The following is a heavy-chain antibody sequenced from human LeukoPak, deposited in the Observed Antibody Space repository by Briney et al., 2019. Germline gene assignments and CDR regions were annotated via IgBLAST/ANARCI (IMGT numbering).Heavy chain of an antibody. V-gene: IGHV3-48*01. CDR2: ISSSSNSI. CDR3: ARDGSSWRDSPPDY. Sequence: PGGSLRLSCAASGFTFSSYEMNWVRQAPGKGLEWVSYISSSSNSIYYADSVEGRFTISRDNAKNSLYLQMNSLRAEDTAVYYYARDGSSWRDSPPDYWGQGTLVTVSS. J-gene: IGHJ4*02. D-gene: IGHD6-13*01. CDR1: GFTFSSYE.